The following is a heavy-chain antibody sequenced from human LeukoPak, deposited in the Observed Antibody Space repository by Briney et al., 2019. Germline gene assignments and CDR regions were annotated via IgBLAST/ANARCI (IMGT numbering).Heavy chain of an antibody. CDR1: GYTFTGYY. J-gene: IGHJ5*02. CDR3: ATGADTYYDSSLNWFDP. Sequence: PKASVKVSCKASGYTFTGYYMHWVRQAPGQGLEWMGWINPNSGGTNYAQKFQGRVTMTRDTSISTAYMELSRLRSDDTAVYYCATGADTYYDSSLNWFDPWGQGTLVTVSS. CDR2: INPNSGGT. V-gene: IGHV1-2*02. D-gene: IGHD3-22*01.